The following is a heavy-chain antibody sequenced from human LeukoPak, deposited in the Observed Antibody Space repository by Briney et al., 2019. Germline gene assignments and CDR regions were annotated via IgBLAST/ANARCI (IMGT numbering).Heavy chain of an antibody. CDR1: GSTFSNYG. Sequence: PGGSLRLSCTGSGSTFSNYGIHWVRQAPGKGLEWVAVISYDGSNKYYADSVKGRFTISRDNSKNTLYPQMNSLRPEDTAVYYCAKDSIAAADYFDSWGQGTLVTVSS. CDR2: ISYDGSNK. J-gene: IGHJ4*02. V-gene: IGHV3-30*18. CDR3: AKDSIAAADYFDS. D-gene: IGHD6-13*01.